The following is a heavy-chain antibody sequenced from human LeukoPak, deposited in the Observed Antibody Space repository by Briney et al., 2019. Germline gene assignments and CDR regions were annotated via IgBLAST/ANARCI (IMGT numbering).Heavy chain of an antibody. CDR3: AKATYYYDSYGYNGVFDY. CDR1: GFTFRSYP. CDR2: VSGTADNT. Sequence: GGSLRLSCAASGFTFRSYPMHWVRQGPGKGLEWVSAVSGTADNTYYAESVRGRFTISRDNSKNTLYLQMNSLRAEDAAVYFCAKATYYYDSYGYNGVFDYWGQGTLVTLSS. D-gene: IGHD3-22*01. V-gene: IGHV3-23*01. J-gene: IGHJ4*02.